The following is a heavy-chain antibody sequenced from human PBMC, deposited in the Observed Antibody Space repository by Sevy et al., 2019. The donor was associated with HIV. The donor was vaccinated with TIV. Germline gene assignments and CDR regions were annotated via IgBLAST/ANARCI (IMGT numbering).Heavy chain of an antibody. Sequence: GGSLRLSCAASGFTFSSYATNWVRQAPGKGLDWVSSVSVTGRSTYYADSVEGRFTISRDNSKSTLYLQMNSLRADDTAVYYCAKGYCSGGSCPRDYYYYGMDVWGQGTTVTVSS. CDR1: GFTFSSYA. CDR2: VSVTGRST. V-gene: IGHV3-23*01. CDR3: AKGYCSGGSCPRDYYYYGMDV. J-gene: IGHJ6*02. D-gene: IGHD2-15*01.